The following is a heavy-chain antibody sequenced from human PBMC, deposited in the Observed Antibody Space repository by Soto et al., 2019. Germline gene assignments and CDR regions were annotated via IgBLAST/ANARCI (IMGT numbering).Heavy chain of an antibody. CDR2: VYWDDDK. J-gene: IGHJ4*02. V-gene: IGHV2-5*02. CDR3: ARLPYEAGRRHVDY. D-gene: IGHD2-8*01. CDR1: GFSFSTSRVG. Sequence: QITLKESGPTLVKPTQTLTLTCSFSGFSFSTSRVGVGWIRQSPGKALEWLALVYWDDDKLYSPSLESRLTITKDTTKNQEVLAVTAMDPVDSATYFCARLPYEAGRRHVDYWGQGSLVTVSS.